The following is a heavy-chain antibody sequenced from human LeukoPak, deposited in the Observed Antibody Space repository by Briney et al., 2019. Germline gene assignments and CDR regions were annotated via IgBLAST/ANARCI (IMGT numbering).Heavy chain of an antibody. Sequence: PSETLSLTCTVSGGSISSGDYYWSWIRQPPGKGLEWIGYIYYSGSTYYNPSLKSRVTISVDTSKNQFSLKLSSVTAADTAVYYCARPRVRGVRSDAFDIWGQGTMVTVSS. D-gene: IGHD3-10*01. CDR3: ARPRVRGVRSDAFDI. V-gene: IGHV4-30-4*01. CDR1: GGSISSGDYY. J-gene: IGHJ3*02. CDR2: IYYSGST.